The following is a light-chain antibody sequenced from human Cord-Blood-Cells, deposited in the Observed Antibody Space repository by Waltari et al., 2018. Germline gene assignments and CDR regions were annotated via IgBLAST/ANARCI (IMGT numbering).Light chain of an antibody. CDR3: QQYNSYPWT. Sequence: DIQMTQSPSTLSASVGDRVTLTCRASQRISSWLDWYQQKPGKAPKLLIYDASSLESGVPSRFSGSGSGTEFTLTISSLQPDDFATYYCQQYNSYPWTFGQGTNVEI. V-gene: IGKV1-5*01. CDR1: QRISSW. J-gene: IGKJ1*01. CDR2: DAS.